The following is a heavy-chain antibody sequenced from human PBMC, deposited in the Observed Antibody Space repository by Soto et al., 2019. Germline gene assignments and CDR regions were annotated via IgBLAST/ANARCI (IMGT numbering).Heavy chain of an antibody. V-gene: IGHV3-33*01. CDR1: GFPFNNYA. Sequence: SLRLSCAASGFPFNNYAMHWVRQAPGKGLEWVAVIWHDGSNEHYADSVKGRFRIARDNSNNTLYLQMNSLRGEDTALYYCARDEVSMVTTSLDYWGLGTLVTVSS. CDR2: IWHDGSNE. D-gene: IGHD2-21*02. CDR3: ARDEVSMVTTSLDY. J-gene: IGHJ4*02.